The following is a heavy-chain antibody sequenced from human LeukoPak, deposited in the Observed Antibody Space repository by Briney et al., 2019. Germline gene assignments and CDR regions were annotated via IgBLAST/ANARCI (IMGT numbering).Heavy chain of an antibody. V-gene: IGHV4-39*07. D-gene: IGHD6-13*01. CDR2: ISYSGST. CDR3: ARGVRIAAALDY. CDR1: GGSISSSSFY. J-gene: IGHJ4*02. Sequence: SETLSLTCTVSGGSISSSSFYWGWIRQPPGKGLEWIAIISYSGSTYYNPSLKSRVTISVDTSKNQFSLKLSSVTTADTAVYYCARGVRIAAALDYWGQGTLVTVSS.